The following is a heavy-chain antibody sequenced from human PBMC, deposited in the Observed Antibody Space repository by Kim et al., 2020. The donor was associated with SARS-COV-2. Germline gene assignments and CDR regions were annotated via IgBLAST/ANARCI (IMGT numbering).Heavy chain of an antibody. J-gene: IGHJ6*02. CDR3: TKSRIHKVLQWFGEYLDV. CDR2: IRSKANSYAT. D-gene: IGHD3-10*01. CDR1: GLTFSGSA. Sequence: GGSLRLSCAASGLTFSGSAMNWVRQASGKGLEWVGGIRSKANSYATAYAASVRGRFTISRDDSKNTAYLQMNSLKTEDAAVYYCTKSRIHKVLQWFGEYLDVWGQGTTVTVSS. V-gene: IGHV3-73*01.